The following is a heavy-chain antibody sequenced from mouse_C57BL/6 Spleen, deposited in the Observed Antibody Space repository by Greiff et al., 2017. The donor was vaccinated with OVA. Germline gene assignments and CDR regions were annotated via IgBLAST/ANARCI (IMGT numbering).Heavy chain of an antibody. Sequence: QVQLQQPGAELVKPGASVKMSCKASGYTFTSYWITWVKQRPGQGLEWIGDIYPGSGSTNYNEKFKSKATLTVDTSSSTAYMQLSSLTSEDSAVYYCARGTAQANYAMDYWGQGTSVTVSS. J-gene: IGHJ4*01. D-gene: IGHD3-2*02. V-gene: IGHV1-55*01. CDR1: GYTFTSYW. CDR2: IYPGSGST. CDR3: ARGTAQANYAMDY.